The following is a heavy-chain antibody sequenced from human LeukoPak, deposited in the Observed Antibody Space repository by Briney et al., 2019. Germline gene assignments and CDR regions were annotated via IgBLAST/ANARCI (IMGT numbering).Heavy chain of an antibody. Sequence: SETLSLTCAGYGCSVSGSYWSWIRQPPEKGLKWIGELSHRGRTHYTPSLHSRVTISVDTSKNQFALNLNLVTDATTAVYYSARVPLRFLETFDYWGQGILVTVSS. CDR1: GCSVSGSY. CDR3: ARVPLRFLETFDY. V-gene: IGHV4-34*01. J-gene: IGHJ4*02. CDR2: LSHRGRT. D-gene: IGHD3-3*01.